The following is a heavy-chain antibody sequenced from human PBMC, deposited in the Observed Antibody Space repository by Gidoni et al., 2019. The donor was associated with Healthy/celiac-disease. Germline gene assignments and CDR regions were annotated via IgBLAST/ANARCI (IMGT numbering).Heavy chain of an antibody. J-gene: IGHJ4*02. CDR2: INPNSGGT. CDR1: GYTFTGYY. V-gene: IGHV1-2*02. Sequence: QVQLVQSGAEVKKPGASVKVSCKASGYTFTGYYMHWVRQAPGQGLEWMGWINPNSGGTNYAQKFQGRVTMTRDTSISTAYMELSRLRSDDTAVYYCARGEEDIVVVVAATWVDYWSQGTLVTVSS. CDR3: ARGEEDIVVVVAATWVDY. D-gene: IGHD2-15*01.